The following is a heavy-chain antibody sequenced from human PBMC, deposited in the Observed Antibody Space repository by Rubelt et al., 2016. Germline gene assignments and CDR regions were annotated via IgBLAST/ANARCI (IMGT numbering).Heavy chain of an antibody. Sequence: EVQLVESGGGLVQPGGSLRLSCVASGFTFSSNWMHWVRQAPGNGLVWVSRINTDGTTIAYADAVKGRFTISSDNAKNTLYLQRNSLRAEDTAVYYCARETGGDWYFDLWGRGTLVTVSS. V-gene: IGHV3-74*01. CDR2: INTDGTTI. J-gene: IGHJ2*01. D-gene: IGHD3-10*01. CDR3: ARETGGDWYFDL. CDR1: GFTFSSNW.